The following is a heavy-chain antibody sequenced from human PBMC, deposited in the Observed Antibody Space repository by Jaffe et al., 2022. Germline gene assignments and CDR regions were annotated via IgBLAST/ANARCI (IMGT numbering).Heavy chain of an antibody. J-gene: IGHJ4*02. Sequence: VQLVESGGGLVKPGGSLRLSCAASGFTFSSYSMNWVRQAPGKGLEWVSSISSGGSYIYYADSVKGRFTISRDDAKNSLYLQMNSLRGEDTAVYYCARSSGESRRGLFDYWGQGTLVTVSS. V-gene: IGHV3-21*01. CDR1: GFTFSSYS. CDR3: ARSSGESRRGLFDY. CDR2: ISSGGSYI. D-gene: IGHD3-10*01.